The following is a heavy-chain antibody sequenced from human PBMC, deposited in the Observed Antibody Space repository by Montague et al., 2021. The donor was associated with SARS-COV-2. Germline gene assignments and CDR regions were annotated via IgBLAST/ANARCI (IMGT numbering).Heavy chain of an antibody. Sequence: SLRLSCAASGFTVSSNYMSWVRQAPEKGLEWVSVIYSGSSTYYADSVKGRFTISRDNSKNTLYLQMNSLRAEDTAVYYCAREALPPGSFDYWGQGTLVTISS. D-gene: IGHD1-14*01. J-gene: IGHJ4*02. V-gene: IGHV3-53*01. CDR3: AREALPPGSFDY. CDR2: IYSGSST. CDR1: GFTVSSNY.